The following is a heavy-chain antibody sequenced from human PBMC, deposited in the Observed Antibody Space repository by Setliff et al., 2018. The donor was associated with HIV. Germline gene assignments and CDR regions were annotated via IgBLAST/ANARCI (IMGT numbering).Heavy chain of an antibody. D-gene: IGHD2-21*01. V-gene: IGHV1-3*01. J-gene: IGHJ3*02. CDR1: GYTFSNHT. CDR3: ARVFVLPDIVVVLDAFDI. CDR2: LNAGYGNT. Sequence: ASVKVSCEASGYTFSNHTIHWVRQAPGKRPEWMGWLNAGYGNTKYSQKVQGRVTMTTDTSTTTAYMELRSLRSDDTAEYYCARVFVLPDIVVVLDAFDIWGQGTMVTVSS.